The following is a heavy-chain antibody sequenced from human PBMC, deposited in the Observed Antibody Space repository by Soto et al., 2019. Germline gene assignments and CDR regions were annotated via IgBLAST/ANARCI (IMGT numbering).Heavy chain of an antibody. CDR1: GFTFSSYA. J-gene: IGHJ4*02. V-gene: IGHV3-23*01. Sequence: EVQLLESGGGLVQPEGSLRLSCAASGFTFSSYAMSWVRQAPGKGLEWVSAISGSGGSTYYADSVKGRFTISRDNSKNTLYLQMNSLRAEDTAVYYCAKIGYSGWYFDYWGQGTLVTVSS. CDR3: AKIGYSGWYFDY. CDR2: ISGSGGST. D-gene: IGHD6-19*01.